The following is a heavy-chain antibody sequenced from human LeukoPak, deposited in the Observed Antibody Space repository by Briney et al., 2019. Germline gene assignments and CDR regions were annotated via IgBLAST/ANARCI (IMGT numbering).Heavy chain of an antibody. D-gene: IGHD3-10*01. CDR1: GGSISSSSYY. V-gene: IGHV4-39*07. CDR3: ARRRYYYGSGSSTRSYYMDV. Sequence: SETLSLTCTVSGGSISSSSYYWGWIRQPPGKGLEWIGEINHSGSTNYGPSLKSRVTISVDTSKNQFSLKLSSVTAADTAVYYCARRRYYYGSGSSTRSYYMDVWGKGTTVTISS. CDR2: INHSGST. J-gene: IGHJ6*03.